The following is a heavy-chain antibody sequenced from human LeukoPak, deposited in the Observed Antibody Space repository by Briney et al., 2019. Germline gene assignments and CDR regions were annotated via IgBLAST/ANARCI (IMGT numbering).Heavy chain of an antibody. Sequence: GASVKVSCKASGYTFTNYDINWVRQATGQGLEWMGWMNPKSGYTGYAQKFQGRVTITRNTSISTAYMELSSLRSEDTAVYYCAKGSSGYYHGSYNWFDPWGQGTLVTVSS. D-gene: IGHD3-22*01. J-gene: IGHJ5*02. CDR2: MNPKSGYT. CDR1: GYTFTNYD. CDR3: AKGSSGYYHGSYNWFDP. V-gene: IGHV1-8*01.